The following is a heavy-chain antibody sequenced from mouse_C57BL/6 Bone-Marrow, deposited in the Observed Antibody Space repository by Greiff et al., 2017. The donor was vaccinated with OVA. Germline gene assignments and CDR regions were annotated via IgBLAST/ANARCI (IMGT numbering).Heavy chain of an antibody. D-gene: IGHD1-1*01. CDR1: GYTFTSYW. CDR2: IYPNSGST. V-gene: IGHV1-64*01. Sequence: QVQLQQPGAELVKPGASVKLSCKASGYTFTSYWMHWVKQRPGQGLEWIGMIYPNSGSTNYNEKFKSKATLTVDKSSSTAYMQLSSLTSEDSAVYYCTRDYGRVDYWEQGTTLTVSS. J-gene: IGHJ2*01. CDR3: TRDYGRVDY.